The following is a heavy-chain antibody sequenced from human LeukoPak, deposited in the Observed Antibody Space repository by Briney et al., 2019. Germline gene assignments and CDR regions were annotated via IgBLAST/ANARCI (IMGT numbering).Heavy chain of an antibody. CDR2: IRDDGSTR. D-gene: IGHD3-16*01. Sequence: GGSLRLSCAASGFTFSRYGLHWVRQAPGKGLEWVAFIRDDGSTRYYAESVKGRFTVSRDNSKNTLYLQMDSLGIEDTAVYYCAKVPHSWGLFDSWGQGTLVTVSS. J-gene: IGHJ4*02. CDR1: GFTFSRYG. CDR3: AKVPHSWGLFDS. V-gene: IGHV3-30*02.